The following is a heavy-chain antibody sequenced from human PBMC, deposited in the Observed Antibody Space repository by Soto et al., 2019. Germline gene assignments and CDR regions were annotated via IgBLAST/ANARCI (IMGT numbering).Heavy chain of an antibody. Sequence: EVQLVESGGGLVEPGGSLRLSCAASGLTFSSYYMNWVRQAPGEGLEWVSSISTSSRSIYYADSVKGRFTISRDNAKSSLYLQMNSLRAEATAVYYCATGYRSGWYGLEYWGQGTLVTVSS. CDR2: ISTSSRSI. CDR1: GLTFSSYY. V-gene: IGHV3-21*01. CDR3: ATGYRSGWYGLEY. D-gene: IGHD6-19*01. J-gene: IGHJ4*02.